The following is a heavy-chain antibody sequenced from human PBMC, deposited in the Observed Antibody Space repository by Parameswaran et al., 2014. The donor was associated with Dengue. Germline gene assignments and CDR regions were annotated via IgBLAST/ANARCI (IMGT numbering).Heavy chain of an antibody. Sequence: RWIRQPPGKGLEWIGEINHSGSTNYNPSLKSRVTISVDTSKNQFSLKLSSVTAADTAVYYCARQRGRSGSYYSLSGGAYFDLWGRGTLVTVSS. V-gene: IGHV4-34*01. CDR2: INHSGST. J-gene: IGHJ2*01. D-gene: IGHD1-26*01. CDR3: ARQRGRSGSYYSLSGGAYFDL.